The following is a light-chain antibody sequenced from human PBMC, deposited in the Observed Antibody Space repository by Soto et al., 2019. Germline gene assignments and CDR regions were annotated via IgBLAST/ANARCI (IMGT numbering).Light chain of an antibody. CDR1: QSPSSSY. V-gene: IGKV3-20*01. J-gene: IGKJ1*01. CDR3: QHYGTSPLT. CDR2: GVS. Sequence: EFVLTQSPGTLSLSPGERATLSCRASQSPSSSYFAWYQQKPGQAPRLLIYGVSSRATGIPDRFSGSGSRTDFTLTISRLEPEDFAVYFCQHYGTSPLTFGQGTKVEIK.